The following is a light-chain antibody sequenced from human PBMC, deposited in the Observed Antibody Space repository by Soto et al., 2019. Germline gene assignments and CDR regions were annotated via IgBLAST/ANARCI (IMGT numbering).Light chain of an antibody. CDR3: TSYTSSSTYV. CDR1: SSDVGGHNS. CDR2: NVS. J-gene: IGLJ1*01. V-gene: IGLV2-14*01. Sequence: QSVLTQPASVSGSPGQSITISCTGTSSDVGGHNSVSWYQQHPGKAPKLMIYNVSNRPSGVSNRFSGSKSGNTASLTISGLLAEDEADYYSTSYTSSSTYVFGAGTKVTVL.